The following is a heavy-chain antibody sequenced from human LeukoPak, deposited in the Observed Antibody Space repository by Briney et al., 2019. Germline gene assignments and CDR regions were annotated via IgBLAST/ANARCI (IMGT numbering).Heavy chain of an antibody. J-gene: IGHJ3*02. D-gene: IGHD1-1*01. CDR3: ARRLGPFINNWTDVFDI. Sequence: HGESLKISCEGSGYNFASYWVGWARQRPGKGLEWMGIIQPGDSDTIYNPSFRSQVTLSVDKSISTAYLQWHRLQASDTAMFYCARRLGPFINNWTDVFDIWGQGTMVTVSS. CDR1: GYNFASYW. CDR2: IQPGDSDT. V-gene: IGHV5-51*01.